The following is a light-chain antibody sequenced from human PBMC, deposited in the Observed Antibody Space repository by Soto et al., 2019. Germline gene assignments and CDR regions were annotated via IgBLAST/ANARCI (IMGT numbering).Light chain of an antibody. CDR1: NSGSKS. CDR3: QVWDSSSDHLYV. V-gene: IGLV3-21*02. Sequence: SYELTQPPSVSVAPGQTARITCGGNNSGSKSVHWYQQKPGQAPVLVVYEDSDRPSGIPERFSGSNSGNTATLTISRVEAGDEADYYCQVWDSSSDHLYVFGTGTKV. CDR2: EDS. J-gene: IGLJ1*01.